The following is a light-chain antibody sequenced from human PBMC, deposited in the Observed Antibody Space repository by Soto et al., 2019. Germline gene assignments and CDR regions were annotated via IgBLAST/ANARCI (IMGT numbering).Light chain of an antibody. V-gene: IGKV3-11*01. CDR2: NAS. J-gene: IGKJ1*01. CDR3: QQRGNWPLPWT. Sequence: DIVLTQSPATLSLSPGERATLSCTVSQTVGNYLAWYQHKPGQAPRLLIYNASNRATGAPVRFSGSGSGTEFTLTISSLEPEDFAVYYCQQRGNWPLPWTFGQWAKVEI. CDR1: QTVGNY.